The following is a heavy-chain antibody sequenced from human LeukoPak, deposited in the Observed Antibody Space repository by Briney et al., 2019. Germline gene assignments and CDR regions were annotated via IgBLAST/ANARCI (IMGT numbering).Heavy chain of an antibody. V-gene: IGHV3-21*01. D-gene: IGHD2-15*01. Sequence: PGGSLRLSCAASGFTFSSYSMNWVRQAPGKGLEWVPSISSSSSYIYYADSVKGRFTISRDNAKNSLYLQMNSLRAEDTAVYYCARAQYCSGGSCPLAEYFQHWGQGTLVTVSS. J-gene: IGHJ1*01. CDR2: ISSSSSYI. CDR3: ARAQYCSGGSCPLAEYFQH. CDR1: GFTFSSYS.